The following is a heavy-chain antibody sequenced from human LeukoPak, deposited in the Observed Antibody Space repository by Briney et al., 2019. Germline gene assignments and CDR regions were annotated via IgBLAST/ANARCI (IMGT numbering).Heavy chain of an antibody. Sequence: PGGSLRLSCVASGFTFSSYWMHWVRQDPRKGLLWVSRINGDGRNINYADSVRGRFTISRDNAKNTLYLQMNSLRAEGTALYYCAKDYGLYDSSGYGWFDPWSQGTLVTVSS. J-gene: IGHJ5*02. CDR2: INGDGRNI. V-gene: IGHV3-74*01. D-gene: IGHD3-22*01. CDR1: GFTFSSYW. CDR3: AKDYGLYDSSGYGWFDP.